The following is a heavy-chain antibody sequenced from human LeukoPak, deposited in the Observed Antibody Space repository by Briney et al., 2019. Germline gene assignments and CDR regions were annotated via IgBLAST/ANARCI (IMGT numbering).Heavy chain of an antibody. CDR1: GYTFISFG. Sequence: AASVKVSCKASGYTFISFGIGWVRQAPGQGLEWMGIINPSGGSTSYAQKFQGRVTMTRDTSTSTVYMELSSLRSEDTAVYYCARANGKDHYFDYWGQGTLVTVSS. CDR2: INPSGGST. CDR3: ARANGKDHYFDY. V-gene: IGHV1-46*01. J-gene: IGHJ4*02.